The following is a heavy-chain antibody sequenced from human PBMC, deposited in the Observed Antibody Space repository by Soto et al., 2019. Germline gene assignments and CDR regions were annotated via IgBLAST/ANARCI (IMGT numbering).Heavy chain of an antibody. D-gene: IGHD3-10*01. CDR1: GYTFTNYG. V-gene: IGHV1-18*01. J-gene: IGHJ4*02. CDR3: ARDLDGSGSYYTDY. CDR2: ISHWGKT. Sequence: GASVKVSCKASGYTFTNYGISCVLQSPGQGLEWMGCISHWGKTNYAQKLQGRVTMTTDTSASTAFMELRSLRSDDTAMYFCARDLDGSGSYYTDYWGQGTLVTVSS.